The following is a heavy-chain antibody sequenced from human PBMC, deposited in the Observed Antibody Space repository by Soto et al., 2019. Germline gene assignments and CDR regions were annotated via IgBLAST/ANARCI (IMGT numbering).Heavy chain of an antibody. D-gene: IGHD3-22*01. J-gene: IGHJ4*02. Sequence: GKGLEWVSAISGSGGSTYYADSVKGRFTISRDNSKTTRYLQMNSLRAEDTAVYYCAQGPAGVCYDRRGPDYLGQGTLVTVFS. V-gene: IGHV3-23*01. CDR3: AQGPAGVCYDRRGPDY. CDR2: ISGSGGST.